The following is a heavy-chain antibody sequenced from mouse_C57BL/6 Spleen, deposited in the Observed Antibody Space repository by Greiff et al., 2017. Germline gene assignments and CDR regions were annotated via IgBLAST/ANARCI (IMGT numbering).Heavy chain of an antibody. J-gene: IGHJ3*01. V-gene: IGHV3-6*01. Sequence: EVKLMESGPGLVKPSQSLSLTCSVTGYSITSGYYWNWIRQFPGNKLEWMGYISYDGSNNYNPSLKNRISITRDTSKNQFFLKLNSVTTEDTATYYCARGFYDGYPFAYWGQGTLVTVSA. CDR2: ISYDGSN. CDR3: ARGFYDGYPFAY. D-gene: IGHD2-3*01. CDR1: GYSITSGYY.